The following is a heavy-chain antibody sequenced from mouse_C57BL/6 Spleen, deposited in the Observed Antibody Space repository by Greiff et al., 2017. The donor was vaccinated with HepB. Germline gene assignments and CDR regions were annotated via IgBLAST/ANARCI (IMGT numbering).Heavy chain of an antibody. CDR1: GYTFTSYW. CDR2: IDPSDSYT. V-gene: IGHV1-69*01. Sequence: QVQLQQPGAELVMPGASVKLSCKASGYTFTSYWMHWVKQRPGQGLEWIGEIDPSDSYTNYNQKFKGKSTLTVDKSSSTAYMQLSSLTSEDSAVYYCARLITTVVAEDYWGQGTTLTVSS. D-gene: IGHD1-1*01. J-gene: IGHJ2*01. CDR3: ARLITTVVAEDY.